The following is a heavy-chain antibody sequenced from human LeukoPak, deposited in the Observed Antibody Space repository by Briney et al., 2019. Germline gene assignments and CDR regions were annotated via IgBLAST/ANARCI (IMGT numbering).Heavy chain of an antibody. D-gene: IGHD3-22*01. V-gene: IGHV3-66*01. CDR2: IYSGGST. J-gene: IGHJ4*02. CDR3: AASDDSSGYYGNSGLDY. CDR1: GFTVSSNY. Sequence: GGSLRLSCAASGFTVSSNYMSWVRQAPGRGLEWVSVIYSGGSTYYADSVKGRFTISRDNSKNTLYPQMNSLRAEDTAVYYCAASDDSSGYYGNSGLDYWGQGTLVTVSS.